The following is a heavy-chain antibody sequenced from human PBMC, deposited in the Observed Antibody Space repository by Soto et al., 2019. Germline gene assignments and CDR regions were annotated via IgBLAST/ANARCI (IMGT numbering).Heavy chain of an antibody. D-gene: IGHD2-2*01. CDR2: IYYSGST. V-gene: IGHV4-31*03. J-gene: IGHJ6*02. CDR1: GGSISSGGYY. Sequence: QVQLQESGPGLVKPSQTLSLTCTVSGGSISSGGYYWSWIRQHPGKGLEWIGYIYYSGSTYYNPSLKSRVTLSVDKSKNQFSLKLSSVTAADTAVYYCARDGIVLVPAAQGLDYYGMDVWGQGTTVTVSS. CDR3: ARDGIVLVPAAQGLDYYGMDV.